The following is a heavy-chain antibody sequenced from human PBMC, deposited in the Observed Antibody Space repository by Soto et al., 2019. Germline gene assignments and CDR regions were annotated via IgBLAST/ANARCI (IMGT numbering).Heavy chain of an antibody. CDR3: ARGLNGYLHYFDY. Sequence: QVHLVQSGAEVRKPGASVKVSCKASGYTFTSYAMHWVRQAPGQRLEWMGWINAGNGNTKYSQKFQGRVTITRDTSASTAYMELSSLRSEDTAVYYCARGLNGYLHYFDYWGQETLVTVSS. CDR2: INAGNGNT. J-gene: IGHJ4*02. D-gene: IGHD5-18*01. V-gene: IGHV1-3*01. CDR1: GYTFTSYA.